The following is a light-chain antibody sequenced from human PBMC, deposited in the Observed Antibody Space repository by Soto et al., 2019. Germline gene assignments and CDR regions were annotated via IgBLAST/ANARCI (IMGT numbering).Light chain of an antibody. Sequence: EIVLTQSPGTLSLSPGDRATLSCRASQSISSNSLVWYQQKPGQAPSLLIYGASSRATGIPDRFSGSGSGTDLTLTISRLEPEDFAVYYCQQYDDSPRVTFGQGTKVEIK. CDR1: QSISSNS. CDR3: QQYDDSPRVT. J-gene: IGKJ2*01. V-gene: IGKV3-20*01. CDR2: GAS.